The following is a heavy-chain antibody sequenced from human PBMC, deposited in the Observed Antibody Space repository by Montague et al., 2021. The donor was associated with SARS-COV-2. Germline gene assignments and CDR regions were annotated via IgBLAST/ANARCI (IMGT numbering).Heavy chain of an antibody. D-gene: IGHD1-1*01. J-gene: IGHJ4*02. CDR1: GGSIRSYY. CDR2: IHYTGST. Sequence: SETLSLTCNVSGGSIRSYYWSWIRQSPGKGLEWIGYIHYTGSTKYNPSLKTRVTMSLDTPKNHFSLKLKSVTAADTAVYYCARARTTCFIPNCVNYFDNWGQGALVTVSS. CDR3: ARARTTCFIPNCVNYFDN. V-gene: IGHV4-59*01.